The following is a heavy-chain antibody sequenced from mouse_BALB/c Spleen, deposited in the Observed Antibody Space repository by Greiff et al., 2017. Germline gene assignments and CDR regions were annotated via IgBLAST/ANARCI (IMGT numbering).Heavy chain of an antibody. CDR2: INPGSGGT. D-gene: IGHD2-2*01. V-gene: IGHV1-54*01. J-gene: IGHJ2*01. CDR1: GYAFTNYL. Sequence: QVQLKESGAELVRPGTSVKVSCKASGYAFTNYLIEWVKQRPGQGLEWIGVINPGSGGTNYNEKFKGKATLTADKSSSTAYMQLSSLTSDDSAVYFCAKGGLRHPFDYWGQGTTLTVSS. CDR3: AKGGLRHPFDY.